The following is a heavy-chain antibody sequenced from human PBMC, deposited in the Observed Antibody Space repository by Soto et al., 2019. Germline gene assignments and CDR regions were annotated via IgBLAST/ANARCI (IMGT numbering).Heavy chain of an antibody. V-gene: IGHV2-5*02. D-gene: IGHD3-3*01. CDR2: IYWDDDK. J-gene: IGHJ5*02. CDR1: GFSLSTSGVG. CDR3: AHRRGTIFGVVSYNWFDP. Sequence: SGPTLVNPTQTLTLTCTFSGFSLSTSGVGVGWIRQPPGKALEWLAFIYWDDDKRYSPSLKSRLTITKDTSKNQLVLTMTNMDPVDTATYYCAHRRGTIFGVVSYNWFDPWGQGTLVTVSS.